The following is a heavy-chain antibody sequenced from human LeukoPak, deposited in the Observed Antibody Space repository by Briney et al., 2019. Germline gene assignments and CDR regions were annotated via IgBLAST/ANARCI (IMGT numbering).Heavy chain of an antibody. Sequence: GGSLRLSCAASGFTFSNYSMNWVRQAPGKGLEWVSSIGTGNNYIYYADSVQGRFTISRDNAKNSLYLQMNSLSAEDTAVYYCARRATTERGHSYGLDYWGQGTLVTVSS. CDR2: IGTGNNYI. CDR1: GFTFSNYS. J-gene: IGHJ4*02. D-gene: IGHD5-18*01. V-gene: IGHV3-21*01. CDR3: ARRATTERGHSYGLDY.